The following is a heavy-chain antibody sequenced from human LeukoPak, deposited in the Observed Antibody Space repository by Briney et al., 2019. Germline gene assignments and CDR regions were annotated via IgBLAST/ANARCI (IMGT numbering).Heavy chain of an antibody. CDR1: GFTFDDYA. Sequence: PGRSLRLSCAASGFTFDDYAMHWVRQAPGKGLEWVSGISWNSGSIGYADSVKGRFTISRDNAKNSLYLQTNSLRAEDTALYYCAKDRDAAGRYYFDYWGQGTLVTVSS. J-gene: IGHJ4*02. V-gene: IGHV3-9*01. CDR3: AKDRDAAGRYYFDY. D-gene: IGHD6-13*01. CDR2: ISWNSGSI.